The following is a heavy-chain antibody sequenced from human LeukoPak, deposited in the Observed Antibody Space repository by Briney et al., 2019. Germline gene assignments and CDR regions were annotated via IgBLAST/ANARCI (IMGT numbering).Heavy chain of an antibody. CDR2: INHSGST. V-gene: IGHV4-34*01. CDR1: GGSFSGYY. CDR3: ARHYYDSSGYSHWFDP. Sequence: SETLSLTCAVYGGSFSGYYWSWIRQPPGKGLEWIGEINHSGSTNYNPSLKSRVTTSVDTSKNQFSLKLSSVTAADTAVYYCARHYYDSSGYSHWFDPWGQGTLVTVSS. J-gene: IGHJ5*02. D-gene: IGHD3-22*01.